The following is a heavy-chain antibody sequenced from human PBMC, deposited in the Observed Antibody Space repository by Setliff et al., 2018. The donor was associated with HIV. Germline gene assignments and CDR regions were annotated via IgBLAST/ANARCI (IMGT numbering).Heavy chain of an antibody. Sequence: GASVKVSCKTSGFTFTTYGIAWVRQAPGQRLEWLGWMNAASGKTKYSEEFQSRISFTRDTSAKTAYLELTKLTSEDMAIYYCVRVRVGGSLYFDFWGQGTPVTVSS. CDR2: MNAASGKT. J-gene: IGHJ4*02. CDR3: VRVRVGGSLYFDF. CDR1: GFTFTTYG. V-gene: IGHV1-3*03. D-gene: IGHD1-26*01.